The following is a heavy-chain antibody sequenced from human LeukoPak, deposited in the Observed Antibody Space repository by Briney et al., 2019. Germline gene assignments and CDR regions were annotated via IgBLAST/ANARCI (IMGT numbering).Heavy chain of an antibody. V-gene: IGHV3-30*18. D-gene: IGHD2-8*01. J-gene: IGHJ4*02. CDR2: ISYDGSNK. CDR1: GFTFSSYG. CDR3: AKEERKWD. Sequence: GRSLRLSCAASGFTFSSYGMHWVRQAPGKGLEWVAVISYDGSNKYYADSVKGRFTISRDNSKNTLYLQMNSLRAEDTAVYYCAKEERKWDWGQGTLVTVSS.